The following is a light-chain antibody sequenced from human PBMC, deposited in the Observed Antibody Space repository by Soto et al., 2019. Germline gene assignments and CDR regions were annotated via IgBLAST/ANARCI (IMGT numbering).Light chain of an antibody. Sequence: QLVLTQPPSVSGAPGQRVTISCTGSSSSIGAGYDVHWYQQLPGTAPKLLIYVNSNRPSGVPDRFSGSKSGASASLAITGLQAEDEADYYCQSYDSSLSGYVFGTGTKVTVL. J-gene: IGLJ1*01. V-gene: IGLV1-40*01. CDR3: QSYDSSLSGYV. CDR2: VNS. CDR1: SSSIGAGYD.